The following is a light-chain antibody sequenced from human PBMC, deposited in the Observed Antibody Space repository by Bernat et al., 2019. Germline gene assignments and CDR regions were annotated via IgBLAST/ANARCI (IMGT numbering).Light chain of an antibody. CDR1: SGSVSTSYY. CDR2: STN. CDR3: ALYLDCGIWV. J-gene: IGLJ3*02. Sequence: QTVVTQEPSFSVSPGVTVTLTCGLTSGSVSTSYYPSSYQHTPGQATRTLIYSTNTRSSEISERFSGSILTAALTITGARADDEWDYCCALYLDCGIWVFGGGTRLAVL. V-gene: IGLV8-61*01.